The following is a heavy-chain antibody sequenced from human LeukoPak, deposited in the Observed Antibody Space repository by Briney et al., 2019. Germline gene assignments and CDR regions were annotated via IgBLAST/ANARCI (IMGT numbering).Heavy chain of an antibody. V-gene: IGHV4-34*01. D-gene: IGHD2-15*01. J-gene: IGHJ1*01. Sequence: SETLSLTCAVYGGSFSGYYWSWIRQPPGKGLEWIGEINHSGSTNYNPSLKSRVTISVDTSKNQFSLKLSSVTAADTAVYYCARARCCSGGSCFEYFQHWGQGTLVTVSS. CDR1: GGSFSGYY. CDR3: ARARCCSGGSCFEYFQH. CDR2: INHSGST.